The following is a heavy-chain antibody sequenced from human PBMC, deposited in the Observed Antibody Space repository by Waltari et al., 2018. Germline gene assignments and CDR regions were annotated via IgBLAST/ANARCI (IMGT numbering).Heavy chain of an antibody. V-gene: IGHV1-69*13. CDR3: ARDRHFSDGGAYYESGL. D-gene: IGHD2-21*01. CDR2: IKPVLGTT. CDR1: GGTFGSYA. J-gene: IGHJ2*01. Sequence: QVQLVQSGSEVKKPGSSVKVSCKASGGTFGSYAVSWVRQAPGQGLEWVGGIKPVLGTTSYAQKLQDRGTLSADDSSSTVYMELSSLKSDDTAVYYCARDRHFSDGGAYYESGLWGRGTLVTVSS.